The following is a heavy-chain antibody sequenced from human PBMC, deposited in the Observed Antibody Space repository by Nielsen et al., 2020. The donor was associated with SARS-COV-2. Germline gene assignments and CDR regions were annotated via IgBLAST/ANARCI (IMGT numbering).Heavy chain of an antibody. V-gene: IGHV3-30*18. CDR2: ISYDGSNK. J-gene: IGHJ6*02. D-gene: IGHD6-19*01. CDR3: AKGTGYSSGWYAFGYYYYGMDV. CDR1: GFTFSSYG. Sequence: GESLKISCAASGFTFSSYGMHWVRQAPGKGLEWVAVISYDGSNKYYADSVKGRFTISRDNSKNTLYLQMNSLRAEDTAVYYCAKGTGYSSGWYAFGYYYYGMDVWGQGTTVTVSS.